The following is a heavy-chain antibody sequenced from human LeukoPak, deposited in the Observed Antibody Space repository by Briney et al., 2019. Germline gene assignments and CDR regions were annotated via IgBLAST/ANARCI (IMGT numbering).Heavy chain of an antibody. J-gene: IGHJ4*02. V-gene: IGHV3-30*18. CDR3: AKDVMTTVVTPTLLADY. Sequence: GRSLRLSCAASGFTFSSYGVHWVRQAPGKGLEWVAVISYDGSNKYYADSVKGRFTISRDNSKNTLYLQMNSLRAEDTAVYYCAKDVMTTVVTPTLLADYWGQGTLVTVSS. CDR1: GFTFSSYG. D-gene: IGHD4-23*01. CDR2: ISYDGSNK.